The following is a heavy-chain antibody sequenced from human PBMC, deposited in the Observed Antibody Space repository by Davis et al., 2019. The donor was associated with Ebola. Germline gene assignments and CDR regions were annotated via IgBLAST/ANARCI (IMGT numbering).Heavy chain of an antibody. CDR2: ISSSSSTI. CDR3: ARGRFLEWLSRNYYYGMDV. D-gene: IGHD3-3*01. Sequence: GESLKISCAASGFTFSSYSMNWVRQAPGKGLEWVSYISSSSSTIYYADSVKGRFTISRDNAKNSLYLQMNSLRDEDTAVYYCARGRFLEWLSRNYYYGMDVWGQGTTVTVSS. J-gene: IGHJ6*02. V-gene: IGHV3-48*02. CDR1: GFTFSSYS.